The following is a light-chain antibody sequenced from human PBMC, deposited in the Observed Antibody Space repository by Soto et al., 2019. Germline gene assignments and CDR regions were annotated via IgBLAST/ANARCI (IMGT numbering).Light chain of an antibody. CDR2: KAS. CDR3: QQYNSYPLT. V-gene: IGKV1-5*03. Sequence: DIQMTQSPSTLSASVGDRVSITCRASQSISSWLAWYQQTPGKAPKLLISKASNLESGVPTRFSGSGSGTEFTLTISSLQPDDFAPYYCQQYNSYPLTSGGGTKGEIK. J-gene: IGKJ4*01. CDR1: QSISSW.